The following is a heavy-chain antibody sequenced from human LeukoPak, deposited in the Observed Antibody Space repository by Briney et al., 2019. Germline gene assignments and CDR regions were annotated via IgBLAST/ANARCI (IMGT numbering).Heavy chain of an antibody. D-gene: IGHD3-10*01. CDR3: ATRGSGSYYAYYYYYYMDV. CDR1: GGSFSGYY. CDR2: INHSGNT. J-gene: IGHJ6*03. Sequence: KASETLSLTCAVYGGSFSGYYWSWIRQPPGKGLEWIGEINHSGNTNYNPSLKSRVTISVDTSKNQFSLKLSSVTAADTAVYYCATRGSGSYYAYYYYYYMDVWGKGTTVTVSS. V-gene: IGHV4-34*01.